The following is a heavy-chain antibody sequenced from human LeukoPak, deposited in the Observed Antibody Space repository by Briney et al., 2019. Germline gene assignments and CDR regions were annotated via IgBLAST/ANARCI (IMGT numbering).Heavy chain of an antibody. J-gene: IGHJ1*01. Sequence: GGSLRLSCAASGFTFSSYEMNWVRQAPGKGLVWVSGTNTDGSSTMYADSVKGRFTIARDNAKNTLYLQMNSLRAEDTAVYYCYGANAEHWGQGTLVTVSS. D-gene: IGHD4-23*01. CDR2: TNTDGSST. CDR1: GFTFSSYE. V-gene: IGHV3-74*03. CDR3: YGANAEH.